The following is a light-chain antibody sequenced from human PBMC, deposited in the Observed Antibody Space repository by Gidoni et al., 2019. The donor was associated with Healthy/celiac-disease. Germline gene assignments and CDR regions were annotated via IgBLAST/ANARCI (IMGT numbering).Light chain of an antibody. J-gene: IGKJ1*01. Sequence: EIVLTQAPGTLSLSPGERATLSCRASQSVSSSYLAWYQQKPGQAPRLLIYGASSRATGLPDRFSGSWFWPYFTLTIRLLQPEDFAVYYCQQYGSSPRTFGQGTKVEIK. CDR1: QSVSSSY. CDR3: QQYGSSPRT. V-gene: IGKV3-20*01. CDR2: GAS.